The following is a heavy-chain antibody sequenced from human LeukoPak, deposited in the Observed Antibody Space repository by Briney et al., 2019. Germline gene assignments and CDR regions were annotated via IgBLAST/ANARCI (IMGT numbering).Heavy chain of an antibody. Sequence: SETLSLTCTVSGYSISSGYYWGWVRQPPGKGLEWIGSIYYSGSTYYNPSLRSRVAISVDTSKNQFSLRLSSMTAADTAVYYCKRSDAMLRGGLDCWGQGTLVTVSS. CDR2: IYYSGST. D-gene: IGHD3-10*01. CDR3: KRSDAMLRGGLDC. V-gene: IGHV4-38-2*02. J-gene: IGHJ4*02. CDR1: GYSISSGYY.